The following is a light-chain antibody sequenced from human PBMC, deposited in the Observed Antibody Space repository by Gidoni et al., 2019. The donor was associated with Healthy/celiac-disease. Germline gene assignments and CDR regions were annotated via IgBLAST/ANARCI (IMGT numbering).Light chain of an antibody. CDR2: DAS. Sequence: EIVLTQSPATLSLSPGERATLSCRASQSVSSYLAWYQQKHGQAPRLLIYDASNRATGSPARFSGSGSGTDFTLTISSLEPEDFAVYYCQQRSNWPSFGQGTRLEIK. CDR3: QQRSNWPS. J-gene: IGKJ5*01. CDR1: QSVSSY. V-gene: IGKV3-11*01.